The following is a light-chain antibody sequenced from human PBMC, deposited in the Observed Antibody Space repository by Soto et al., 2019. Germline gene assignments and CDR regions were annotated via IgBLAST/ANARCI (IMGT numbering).Light chain of an antibody. Sequence: QSVLTQTPSASGSPGQSVTISCTGSSNDVGGYNYVSWYQQHPVKAPKLMIYEVNKRPSGVPDRFSGSKSGNTASLTVSGLQADDEADYYCSSYAGSTTYVFGTGTKVTVL. CDR3: SSYAGSTTYV. J-gene: IGLJ1*01. CDR2: EVN. V-gene: IGLV2-8*01. CDR1: SNDVGGYNY.